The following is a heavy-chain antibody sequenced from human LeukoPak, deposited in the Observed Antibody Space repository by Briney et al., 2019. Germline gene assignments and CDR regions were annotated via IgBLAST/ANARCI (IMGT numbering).Heavy chain of an antibody. CDR3: ARSRVGGIAAAGTDYYYMDV. CDR2: IYPGDSDT. Sequence: GESLKISCKGSGYSFTSYWIGWVRQMPGKGLEWMGIIYPGDSDTRYSPSFQGQVTISADKSISPAYPQWSSLKASDTAMYYCARSRVGGIAAAGTDYYYMDVWGKGTTVTVSS. V-gene: IGHV5-51*01. CDR1: GYSFTSYW. J-gene: IGHJ6*03. D-gene: IGHD6-13*01.